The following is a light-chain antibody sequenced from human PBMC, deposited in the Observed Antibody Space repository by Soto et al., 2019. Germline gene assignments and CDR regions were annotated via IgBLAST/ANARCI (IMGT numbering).Light chain of an antibody. CDR2: WAS. Sequence: DIVMTQSPDSLAVSLGERATINCTSGRSLFYSPHNKSYLAWYQQKVGQPPQMLIYWASTRESGVPDRCRGSGSGTDFTLTISSLQADDVAVYYCQQYYRAPRTFGQGTKVE. CDR3: QQYYRAPRT. CDR1: RSLFYSPHNKSY. J-gene: IGKJ2*01. V-gene: IGKV4-1*01.